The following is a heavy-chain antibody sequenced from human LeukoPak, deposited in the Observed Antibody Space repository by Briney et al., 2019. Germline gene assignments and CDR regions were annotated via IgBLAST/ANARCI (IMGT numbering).Heavy chain of an antibody. J-gene: IGHJ4*02. CDR3: ARTLPDYDFWSGYYDY. Sequence: IYYSGSTYYNPSLKSRVTISVDTSKNQFSLKLSSVTAADTAVYYCARTLPDYDFWSGYYDYWGQGTLVTVSS. V-gene: IGHV4-39*01. CDR2: IYYSGST. D-gene: IGHD3-3*01.